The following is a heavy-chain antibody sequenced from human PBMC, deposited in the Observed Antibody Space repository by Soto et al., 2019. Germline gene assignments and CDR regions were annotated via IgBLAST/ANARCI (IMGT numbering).Heavy chain of an antibody. CDR3: AREDSIIIPAVSDF. CDR1: GFAFNNYG. D-gene: IGHD2-2*01. Sequence: LRLSCTVSGFAFNNYGINWVRQAPGKGLERVSSISKSDYTCYSDSVKGRFTISRDNAKNSVSLQMNTLRVEDTAVYYCAREDSIIIPAVSDFWGQGTLVTVSS. J-gene: IGHJ4*02. V-gene: IGHV3-21*01. CDR2: ISKSDYT.